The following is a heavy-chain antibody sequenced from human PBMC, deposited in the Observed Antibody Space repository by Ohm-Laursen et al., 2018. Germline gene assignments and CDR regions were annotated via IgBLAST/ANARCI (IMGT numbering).Heavy chain of an antibody. CDR2: FYHSGGT. CDR1: GASISSYY. D-gene: IGHD6-13*01. V-gene: IGHV4-4*08. Sequence: TLSLTCPVSGASISSYYWTWIRQPPGKGLEWIGHFYHSGGTNNNPSFKSRFTISINTSKNQVSLNLNSVTAADTAVYYCASSQSSSWYHAFDVWGQGTMVTVSS. J-gene: IGHJ3*01. CDR3: ASSQSSSWYHAFDV.